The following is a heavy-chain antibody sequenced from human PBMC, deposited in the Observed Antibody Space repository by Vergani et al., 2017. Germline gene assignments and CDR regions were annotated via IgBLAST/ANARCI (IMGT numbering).Heavy chain of an antibody. Sequence: EVQRLESGGGLVQPGGSLRLSSAASVFTFIPSSLSWFPPAPGKGLEWFSAIARSGGSTYYAESAKGRFTISRDNSKNTLYLQMNSLRAEYTAVYYCAKDFHSGYDLEEGRFDYWGQGTLVTVSS. V-gene: IGHV3-23*01. CDR1: VFTFIPSS. CDR3: AKDFHSGYDLEEGRFDY. D-gene: IGHD5-12*01. CDR2: IARSGGST. J-gene: IGHJ4*02.